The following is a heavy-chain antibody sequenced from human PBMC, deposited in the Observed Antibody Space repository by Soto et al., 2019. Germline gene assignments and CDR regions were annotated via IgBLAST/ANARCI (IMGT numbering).Heavy chain of an antibody. CDR1: GGSISSYY. CDR2: IYTRGST. CDR3: ARDWGIAAAGYYYYYGMDV. J-gene: IGHJ6*02. V-gene: IGHV4-4*07. D-gene: IGHD6-13*01. Sequence: QVQLQESGPGLVKPSETLSLTCTVSGGSISSYYWSWIRQPAGKGLEWIGRIYTRGSTNYNPSLKSRVTMSVDTSKNQFSLKLSSVTAADTAVYYCARDWGIAAAGYYYYYGMDVWGQGTTVTVSS.